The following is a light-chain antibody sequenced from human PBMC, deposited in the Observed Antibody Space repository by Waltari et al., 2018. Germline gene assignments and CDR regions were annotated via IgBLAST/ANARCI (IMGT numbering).Light chain of an antibody. Sequence: SALTQPASVSGSPGQSIDISCSGTGSYLGGSKYLSGYQPHPGQAPKLIIYDCINRPSGVSNRFSAIKSGTTAYLTISGLQAEDEADYFCSSYASGGSWVFGGGTKVTVL. CDR1: GSYLGGSKY. CDR2: DCI. V-gene: IGLV2-14*03. J-gene: IGLJ3*02. CDR3: SSYASGGSWV.